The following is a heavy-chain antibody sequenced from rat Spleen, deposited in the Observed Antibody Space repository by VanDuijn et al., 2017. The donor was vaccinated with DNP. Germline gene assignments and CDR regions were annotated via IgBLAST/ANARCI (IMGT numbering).Heavy chain of an antibody. V-gene: IGHV5S10*01. CDR1: GFTFSDFN. J-gene: IGHJ1*01. Sequence: EVQLVESGGGLVQPGRSLKLSCVASGFTFSDFNMAWVRQAPKEGLECVSIISTSGSRTYYPDSVKGRFTISRDNAKSSLYLQMNSLKSEDTATYYCARGSGTYYWYFDFWGPGTMVTVSS. D-gene: IGHD4-4*01. CDR3: ARGSGTYYWYFDF. CDR2: ISTSGSRT.